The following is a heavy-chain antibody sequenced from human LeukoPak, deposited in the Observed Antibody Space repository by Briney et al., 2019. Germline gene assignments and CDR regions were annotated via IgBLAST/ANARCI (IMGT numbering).Heavy chain of an antibody. J-gene: IGHJ5*02. Sequence: GGSLRLSCAASGFTISNYWMHWVRQVPGKGLVWVSRIKNDGSATTYADSVKGRFTISRDNAKSTLYLQMNSLRAEDTAVYYCARSDWFDPWGQGTLVTVSS. CDR1: GFTISNYW. CDR2: IKNDGSAT. CDR3: ARSDWFDP. V-gene: IGHV3-74*01.